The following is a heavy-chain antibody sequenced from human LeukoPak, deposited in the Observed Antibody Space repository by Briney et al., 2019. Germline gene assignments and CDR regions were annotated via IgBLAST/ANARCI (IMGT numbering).Heavy chain of an antibody. D-gene: IGHD5-12*01. CDR2: INSQSNYI. CDR3: AREDLYSGYQVIDY. CDR1: GFTFSSYW. Sequence: GGSLRLSCAASGFTFSSYWMSWVRQAPGKGLEWVSSINSQSNYIFYSDSVKGRFTISRDNAKNSLYLQMNSLRVEDTALYFCAREDLYSGYQVIDYWGQGILVTVSS. V-gene: IGHV3-21*01. J-gene: IGHJ4*02.